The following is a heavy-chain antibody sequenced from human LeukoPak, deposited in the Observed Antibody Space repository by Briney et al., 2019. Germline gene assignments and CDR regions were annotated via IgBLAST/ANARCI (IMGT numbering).Heavy chain of an antibody. J-gene: IGHJ6*04. V-gene: IGHV4-34*01. CDR3: ARGRNRKVVVVPAAYGMDV. CDR1: GGSFSGYY. D-gene: IGHD2-2*01. CDR2: INHSGST. Sequence: SETLSLTCAVCGGSFSGYYWSWIRQPPGKGLEWIGEINHSGSTNYNPSLKSRVTISVDTSKNQFSLKLSSVTAADTAVYYCARGRNRKVVVVPAAYGMDVWGKGTTVTVSS.